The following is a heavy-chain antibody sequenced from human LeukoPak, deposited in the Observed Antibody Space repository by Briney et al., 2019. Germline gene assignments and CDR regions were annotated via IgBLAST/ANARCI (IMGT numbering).Heavy chain of an antibody. CDR1: EFTFSSYG. CDR3: AREGGPYYFEY. CDR2: IWYDGSNK. V-gene: IGHV3-33*01. J-gene: IGHJ4*02. Sequence: PGRSLRLSCAASEFTFSSYGMHWVRQAPGKGLEWVAVIWYDGSNKYYADSVKGRFTISRDNSKNTLYLQMNSLRAEDTAVYYCAREGGPYYFEYWGQGPLVTVSS. D-gene: IGHD2-15*01.